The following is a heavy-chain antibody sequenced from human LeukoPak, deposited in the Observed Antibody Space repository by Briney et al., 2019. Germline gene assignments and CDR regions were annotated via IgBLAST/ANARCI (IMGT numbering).Heavy chain of an antibody. CDR3: TRTSSGWYSY. CDR1: GFTVSTNY. CDR2: IYSGGST. J-gene: IGHJ4*02. V-gene: IGHV3-66*01. D-gene: IGHD6-19*01. Sequence: GGSLRLSCAASGFTVSTNYMNWVRQAPGKGLEWVSIIYSGGSTNYADSVKGRFTISRDNSMNTLYLQMNSLRAEDTAVYYCTRTSSGWYSYWGQGTLVTVSS.